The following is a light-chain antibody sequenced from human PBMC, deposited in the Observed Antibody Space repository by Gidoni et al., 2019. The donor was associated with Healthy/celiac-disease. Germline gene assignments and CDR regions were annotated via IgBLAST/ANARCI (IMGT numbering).Light chain of an antibody. J-gene: IGKJ2*01. V-gene: IGKV3-20*01. CDR3: QQDGSSPPGYT. CDR1: QSVSSSY. CDR2: GAS. Sequence: EIVLTQSPGTLSLSPGERATLSCRASQSVSSSYLAWYQQKAGQAPRLLIYGASSRATGIPDRFSGSGSGTDFTLTISRLEPEDFAVYYCQQDGSSPPGYTFGQGTKLEIK.